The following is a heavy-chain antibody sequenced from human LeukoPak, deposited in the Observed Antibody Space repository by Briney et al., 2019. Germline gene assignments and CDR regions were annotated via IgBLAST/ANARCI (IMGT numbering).Heavy chain of an antibody. J-gene: IGHJ3*02. V-gene: IGHV4-31*03. CDR1: GGSISSGGYY. CDR3: ARAGLTGDAFDI. D-gene: IGHD7-27*01. Sequence: SETLSLTCTVSGGSISSGGYYWSWIRQHPGKGLEWIGYIYYSGSTYYNPFLKSRVTISVDTSKNQFSLKLSSVTAADTAVYYCARAGLTGDAFDIWGQGTMVTVSS. CDR2: IYYSGST.